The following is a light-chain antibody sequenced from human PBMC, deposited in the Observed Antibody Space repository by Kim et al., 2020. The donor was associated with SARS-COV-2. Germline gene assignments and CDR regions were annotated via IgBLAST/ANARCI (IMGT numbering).Light chain of an antibody. CDR2: DAS. CDR3: QQRSNWPLT. CDR1: QSVSSY. J-gene: IGKJ4*01. V-gene: IGKV3-11*01. Sequence: EILLTQSPATLSLSPGERATLSCRASQSVSSYLAWYQQRPGQAPRLLIHDASNRATGIPPRFSGSGSGTDFTLTISSLEPEDFAIYYCQQRSNWPLTFGGGTKVDIK.